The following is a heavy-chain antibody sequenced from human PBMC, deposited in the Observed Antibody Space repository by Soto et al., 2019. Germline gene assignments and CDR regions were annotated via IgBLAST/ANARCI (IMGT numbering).Heavy chain of an antibody. CDR3: AKDKSPGDYYYYGMDV. CDR1: GFTFSSYA. V-gene: IGHV3-23*01. D-gene: IGHD3-10*01. Sequence: PGGSLRLSCAASGFTFSSYAMSWVRQAPGKGLEWVSAISGSGGSTYYADSVKGRFTISRDNSKNTLYLQMNSLRAEDTAVYYCAKDKSPGDYYYYGMDVWGQGTTVTVSS. CDR2: ISGSGGST. J-gene: IGHJ6*02.